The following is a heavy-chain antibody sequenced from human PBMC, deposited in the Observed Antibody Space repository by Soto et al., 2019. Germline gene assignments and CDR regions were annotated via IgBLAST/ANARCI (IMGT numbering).Heavy chain of an antibody. V-gene: IGHV3-21*01. CDR3: AIDPSKVRVGNCFES. J-gene: IGHJ5*01. CDR2: ISSSTSYV. CDR1: GFTFSRYG. D-gene: IGHD2-2*01. Sequence: EVQLVESGGGLVKPGGSLRLSCAASGFTFSRYGMNWVRQAPGKGLEWVSSISSSTSYVYYADSVKGRFSVSRDNDKKSLYLEMYALRKENTAVYYCAIDPSKVRVGNCFESWGQGTLVTVSS.